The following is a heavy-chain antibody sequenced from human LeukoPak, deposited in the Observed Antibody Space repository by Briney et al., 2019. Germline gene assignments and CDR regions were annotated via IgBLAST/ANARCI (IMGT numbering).Heavy chain of an antibody. CDR3: AREAVGFWSGYYTGYYYYGMDV. Sequence: GSLRLSCAGSGFIFSDYYMSWIRQAPGKGLEWVSYISSSGNTIYYADSVKGRFTISRDNSKNTLYLQMNSLRAEDTAVYYCAREAVGFWSGYYTGYYYYGMDVWGQGTTVTVSS. V-gene: IGHV3-11*04. J-gene: IGHJ6*02. D-gene: IGHD3-3*01. CDR2: ISSSGNTI. CDR1: GFIFSDYY.